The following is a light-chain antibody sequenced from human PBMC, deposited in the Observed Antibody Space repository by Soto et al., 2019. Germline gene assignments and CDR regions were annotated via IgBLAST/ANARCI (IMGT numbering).Light chain of an antibody. J-gene: IGKJ5*01. CDR1: QGISSY. V-gene: IGKV1-9*01. CDR2: AAS. CDR3: QQLNSYPPAIT. Sequence: DIQLTQSPAFLSASVGDRVTITCRASQGISSYLAWYQQKPGKAPKLLIYAASTLHSGVPSRFSGSGSGTEFTLTISSLQPEDFATYYCQQLNSYPPAITFGQGTRLEIK.